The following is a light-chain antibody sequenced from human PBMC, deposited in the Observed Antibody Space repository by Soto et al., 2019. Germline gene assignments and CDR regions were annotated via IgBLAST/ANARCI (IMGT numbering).Light chain of an antibody. CDR2: GAS. J-gene: IGKJ5*01. Sequence: EIVLTQSPATLSVFPGEKATLSCGASQSVSNNLAWYHQKPGQAPRPLIYGASTRATGVPARFSGSGSGTEFTLTISSLQSEDFALYYCQQRSNWPITFGQGTRLEIK. CDR1: QSVSNN. CDR3: QQRSNWPIT. V-gene: IGKV3-15*01.